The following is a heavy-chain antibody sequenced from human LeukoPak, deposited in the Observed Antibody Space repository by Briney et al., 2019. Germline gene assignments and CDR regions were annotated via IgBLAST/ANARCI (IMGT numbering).Heavy chain of an antibody. CDR2: IRSKANSYAT. CDR3: TRSWQQFTFDY. V-gene: IGHV3-73*01. CDR1: GFTFSGFA. D-gene: IGHD6-13*01. J-gene: IGHJ4*02. Sequence: GGSLRLSCATSGFTFSGFAMHWVRQASGKGLEWVGRIRSKANSYATAYAASVKGRFTISRDDSKNTAYLQMNSLKTEDTAVYYCTRSWQQFTFDYWGQGTLVTVSS.